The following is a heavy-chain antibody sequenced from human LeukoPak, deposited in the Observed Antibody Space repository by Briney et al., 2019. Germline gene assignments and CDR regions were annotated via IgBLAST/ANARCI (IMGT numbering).Heavy chain of an antibody. CDR2: IKQDGSEK. CDR1: GFTFSSYG. CDR3: AREGGYSSSNY. J-gene: IGHJ4*02. D-gene: IGHD6-13*01. Sequence: GGSLRLSCGASGFTFSSYGMHWVRQAPGKGLEWVANIKQDGSEKYYVDSVKGRFTISRDNAKNSLYLQMNSLRAEDTAVYYCAREGGYSSSNYWGQGTLVTVSS. V-gene: IGHV3-7*01.